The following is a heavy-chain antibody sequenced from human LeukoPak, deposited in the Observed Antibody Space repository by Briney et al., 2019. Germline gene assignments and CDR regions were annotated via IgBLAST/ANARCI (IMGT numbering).Heavy chain of an antibody. Sequence: ASVKVSCKASGYTFTSYGISWVRQAPGQGLEWMGWISAYNGNTNYAQKFQGRVTITRDTSASTAYMELSSLRSEDTAVYYCARASPPYNWFDPWGQGTLVTVSS. CDR3: ARASPPYNWFDP. V-gene: IGHV1-18*01. J-gene: IGHJ5*02. CDR1: GYTFTSYG. CDR2: ISAYNGNT. D-gene: IGHD6-6*01.